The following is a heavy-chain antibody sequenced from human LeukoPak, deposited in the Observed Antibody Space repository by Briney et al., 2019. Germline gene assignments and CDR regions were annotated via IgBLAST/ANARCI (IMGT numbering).Heavy chain of an antibody. CDR1: GFTFISYW. Sequence: GGSLRLSCAASGFTFISYWMGWVRQAPGKRPEWVANMNIDGSEKYYADSVKGRFTISRDNARNSVYQQMNGLRVEDTAVYYCARDPVEWELLLDYWGQGTLVTVSS. CDR3: ARDPVEWELLLDY. CDR2: MNIDGSEK. D-gene: IGHD1-26*01. J-gene: IGHJ4*02. V-gene: IGHV3-7*01.